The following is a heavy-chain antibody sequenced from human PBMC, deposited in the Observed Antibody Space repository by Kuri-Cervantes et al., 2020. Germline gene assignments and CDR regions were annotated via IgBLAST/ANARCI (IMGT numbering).Heavy chain of an antibody. CDR2: INHSGST. CDR3: ASGRGGAFDI. CDR1: GGSFSGYY. Sequence: SETLSLTCAVYGGSFSGYYWSWIRQPPGKGLEWIGEINHSGSTNYNPSLKSRVTISVDTSKNQFSLKLSSVTAADTAVYYCASGRGGAFDIWGQGTMVTVSS. D-gene: IGHD3-16*01. J-gene: IGHJ3*02. V-gene: IGHV4-34*01.